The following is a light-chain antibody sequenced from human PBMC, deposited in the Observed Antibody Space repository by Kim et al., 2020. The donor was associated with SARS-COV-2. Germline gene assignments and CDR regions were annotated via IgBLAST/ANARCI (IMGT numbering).Light chain of an antibody. J-gene: IGLJ3*02. CDR1: SLRSYY. V-gene: IGLV3-19*01. Sequence: SSELTQDPAVSVALGQTVRITCQGDSLRSYYASWYQQKPGQATVLVIYGKNNRPSGIPDRFSGSSSGNTASLTITGAQAEDEADYYCNSRDSSGNVWVFGGGTQLTVL. CDR3: NSRDSSGNVWV. CDR2: GKN.